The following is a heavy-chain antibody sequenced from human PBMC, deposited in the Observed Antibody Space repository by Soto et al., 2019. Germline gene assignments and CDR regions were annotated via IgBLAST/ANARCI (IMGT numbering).Heavy chain of an antibody. V-gene: IGHV3-72*01. J-gene: IGHJ4*02. D-gene: IGHD1-26*01. Sequence: EVQLVESGGGLVQPGGSLRLSCAASGFTFGDYYMDWVRQVPGKGLEWIGRSRNKANNYATEYVASVKGRFTISREDSKDSMYLQMNTLKTEDTAVYYCARDTGGSYDYWGQGALVIVSS. CDR1: GFTFGDYY. CDR3: ARDTGGSYDY. CDR2: SRNKANNYAT.